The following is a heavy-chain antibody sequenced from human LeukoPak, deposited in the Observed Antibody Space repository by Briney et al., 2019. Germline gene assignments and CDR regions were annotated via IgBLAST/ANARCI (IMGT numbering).Heavy chain of an antibody. J-gene: IGHJ3*02. CDR1: GYSISSGYY. D-gene: IGHD2-21*02. Sequence: PSETLSLTCTVSGYSISSGYYWGWIRQPPGKGLEWIGSIYHSGSTNYNPSLKSRVTISVDKYRNQFFLKLTSVTAADTAVYYCARVNVVATQRAFDIWGQGTMVTVSS. V-gene: IGHV4-38-2*02. CDR3: ARVNVVATQRAFDI. CDR2: IYHSGST.